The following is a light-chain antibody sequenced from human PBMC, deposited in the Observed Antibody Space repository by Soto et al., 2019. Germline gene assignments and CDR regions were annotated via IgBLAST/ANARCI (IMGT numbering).Light chain of an antibody. V-gene: IGKV3-11*01. Sequence: EIVLTQSPATLSLSPGERATLSCRASQSVSSYLAWYQQKPGQAPRLLIYDASNRATGIPARFSGSGSGTDFTLTISSLEPEDFAVYYCQQRSNWLPGITCGQGTRLEIK. J-gene: IGKJ5*01. CDR1: QSVSSY. CDR2: DAS. CDR3: QQRSNWLPGIT.